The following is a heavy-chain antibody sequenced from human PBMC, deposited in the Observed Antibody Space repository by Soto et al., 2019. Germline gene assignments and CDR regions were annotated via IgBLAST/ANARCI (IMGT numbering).Heavy chain of an antibody. CDR2: ISSRSTFI. CDR1: GFTLTNEN. Sequence: GVLRLSCTVLGFTLTNENMNWVRQAPGKGLEWVSSISSRSTFINYADSVKGRFTISRDNDKGLVYLQMNSLRAEDTAVYYFARDPPLSMIVVVGVDDFWGQGTLVTVS. V-gene: IGHV3-21*06. J-gene: IGHJ4*02. D-gene: IGHD3-22*01. CDR3: ARDPPLSMIVVVGVDDF.